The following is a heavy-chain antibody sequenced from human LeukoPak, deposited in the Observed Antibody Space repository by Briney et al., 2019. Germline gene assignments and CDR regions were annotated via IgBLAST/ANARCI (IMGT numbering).Heavy chain of an antibody. CDR3: AKDPGWDEGPFDY. V-gene: IGHV3-23*01. CDR2: ISGSGGST. D-gene: IGHD1-26*01. CDR1: GFSFSSYG. Sequence: PGGSLRLSCAASGFSFSSYGMHWVRQAPGMGLEWVSAISGSGGSTYYADSVKGRFTISRDNSKNTLYLQMNSLRAEDTAVYYCAKDPGWDEGPFDYWGQGTLVTVSS. J-gene: IGHJ4*02.